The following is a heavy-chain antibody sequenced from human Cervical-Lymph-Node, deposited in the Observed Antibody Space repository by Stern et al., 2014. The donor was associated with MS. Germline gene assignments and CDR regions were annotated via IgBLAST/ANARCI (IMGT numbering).Heavy chain of an antibody. CDR2: INPYSGDT. CDR1: GYTFTVYY. CDR3: ARGAEVGFYVMDV. Sequence: QVQLVQSGAEVKKPGASVKVSCKASGYTFTVYYLHWVRQAPGQGLEWMGRINPYSGDTKYGQKFQGRVTMTRDTSINTVYMELSRLTSDDTAVYSCARGAEVGFYVMDVWGQGTTVTVSS. V-gene: IGHV1-2*06. D-gene: IGHD1-26*01. J-gene: IGHJ6*02.